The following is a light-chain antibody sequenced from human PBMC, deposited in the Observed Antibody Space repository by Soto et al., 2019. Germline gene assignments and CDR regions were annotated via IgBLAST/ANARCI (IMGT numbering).Light chain of an antibody. Sequence: IVMTQSPATLSVSPGERATLSCRASQSVSSNLAWYQQKPGQAPRLLIYGASTRATGIPARFSGGGSETDFTLTISSLQSEDFAVYYCQPYNNWPLTFGGGSKVDIK. J-gene: IGKJ4*01. CDR1: QSVSSN. CDR2: GAS. V-gene: IGKV3-15*01. CDR3: QPYNNWPLT.